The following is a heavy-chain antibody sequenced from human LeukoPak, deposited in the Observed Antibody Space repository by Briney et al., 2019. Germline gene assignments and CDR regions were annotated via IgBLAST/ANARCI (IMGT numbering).Heavy chain of an antibody. CDR3: AKWGDYDVLTGYYVPDY. CDR2: ILGSGGST. D-gene: IGHD3-9*01. Sequence: GGSLRLSCAASGFTFSNYAMSWVRPAPGKGLEWVSAILGSGGSTYYADSVKGRFTVSRDNSKSTLYLQMNSLRAEDTALYYCAKWGDYDVLTGYYVPDYWGQGTLVTVSS. V-gene: IGHV3-23*01. J-gene: IGHJ4*02. CDR1: GFTFSNYA.